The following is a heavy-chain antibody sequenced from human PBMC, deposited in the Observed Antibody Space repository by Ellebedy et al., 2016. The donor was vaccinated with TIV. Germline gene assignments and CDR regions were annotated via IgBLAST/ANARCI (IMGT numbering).Heavy chain of an antibody. CDR2: IYYSGST. Sequence: SETLSLXXTVSGGSISSSSYYWGWIRQPPGKGLEWIGSIYYSGSTYYNPSLKSRVTISVDTSKNQFSLKLSSVTAADTAVYYCARAPTLRYFDWNYYDRGVYFDYWGQGTLVTVSS. CDR1: GGSISSSSYY. V-gene: IGHV4-39*07. CDR3: ARAPTLRYFDWNYYDRGVYFDY. J-gene: IGHJ4*02. D-gene: IGHD3-9*01.